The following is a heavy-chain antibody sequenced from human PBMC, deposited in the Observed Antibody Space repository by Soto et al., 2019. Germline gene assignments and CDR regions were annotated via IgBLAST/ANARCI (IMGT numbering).Heavy chain of an antibody. CDR3: AKTSYDSSGYPSYYFDY. J-gene: IGHJ4*02. Sequence: EVQLVESGGGLVQPGGSLRLSCAVSGFTFSSYWMHWVRQAPGKGLVWVSRIDTDGGRTSYADSVKGRFTISRDNAKNTLYLQMNSLRAEDTAVYYCAKTSYDSSGYPSYYFDYWGQGTLVTVSS. CDR1: GFTFSSYW. D-gene: IGHD3-22*01. CDR2: IDTDGGRT. V-gene: IGHV3-74*01.